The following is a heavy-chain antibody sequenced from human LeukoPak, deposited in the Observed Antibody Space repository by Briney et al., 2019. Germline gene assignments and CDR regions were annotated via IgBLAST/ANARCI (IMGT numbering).Heavy chain of an antibody. J-gene: IGHJ4*02. CDR3: ARGAHYAWNS. CDR2: IHDGGST. V-gene: IGHV4-4*02. Sequence: SETLSLTCAVSGDSISNINWWWSWVRQPPGKGLEWIGEIHDGGSTTYHPSLKSRVTISVDKSKNQFSLTLTSVTAADTAAYFCARGAHYAWNSWGQGTLVTVSS. D-gene: IGHD3-16*01. CDR1: GDSISNINW.